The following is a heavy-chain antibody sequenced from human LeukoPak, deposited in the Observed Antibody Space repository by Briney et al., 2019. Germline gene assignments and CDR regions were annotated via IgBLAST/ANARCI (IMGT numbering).Heavy chain of an antibody. J-gene: IGHJ4*02. V-gene: IGHV3-23*01. CDR3: GKTTVGYSSGQKPAWPVDF. CDR2: IFGSGGSP. D-gene: IGHD5-18*01. Sequence: GGSLRLSCEASEFTFGSHAMYWVRQAPGKGLEWVAGIFGSGGSPHYADSVKGRFTISRDNPRNTVYLQINGLRDDDTAVYYCGKTTVGYSSGQKPAWPVDFWGQGTLVTVSS. CDR1: EFTFGSHA.